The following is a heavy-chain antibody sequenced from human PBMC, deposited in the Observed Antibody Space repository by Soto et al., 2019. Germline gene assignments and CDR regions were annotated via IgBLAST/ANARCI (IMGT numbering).Heavy chain of an antibody. CDR3: ARGPNSDC. Sequence: EERLVQSGGGLVQPGGSLRLSCEASGFSVGGNYMSWVRQAPGKGLELVSLIYSGGNPFYADSMTGRFTLSRDNSNNMLYLQMDSLRAEDTAVYYCARGPNSDCWGQGTLVIVSS. V-gene: IGHV3-53*01. D-gene: IGHD2-21*01. J-gene: IGHJ4*02. CDR2: IYSGGNP. CDR1: GFSVGGNY.